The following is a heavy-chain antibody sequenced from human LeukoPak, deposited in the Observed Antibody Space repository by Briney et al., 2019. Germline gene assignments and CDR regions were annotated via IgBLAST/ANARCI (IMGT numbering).Heavy chain of an antibody. J-gene: IGHJ4*02. CDR1: GYTFTNYG. V-gene: IGHV1-18*01. CDR2: SSAYNGNT. Sequence: ASVKVSCKASGYTFTNYGISWVRQAPGQGLEWMGWSSAYNGNTNYAQRLQGRVTMTADTSTSTAYMELRSLRSDDTAVYYCARDLREGSSSYQIPCDYWGQGTLVTVSS. D-gene: IGHD6-13*01. CDR3: ARDLREGSSSYQIPCDY.